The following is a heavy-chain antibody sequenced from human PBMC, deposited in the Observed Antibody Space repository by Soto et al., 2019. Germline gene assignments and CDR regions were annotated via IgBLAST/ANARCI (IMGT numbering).Heavy chain of an antibody. CDR3: ARGDYYDSQTFDY. J-gene: IGHJ4*02. CDR1: GGSISSGGYY. D-gene: IGHD3-22*01. CDR2: IYYSGST. Sequence: SETLSLTCTVSGGSISSGGYYWSWIRHHPGKGLEWIGYIYYSGSTYYNPSLKSRVTISVDTSKNQFSLKLSSVTAADTAVYYCARGDYYDSQTFDYWGQGTLVTVSS. V-gene: IGHV4-31*03.